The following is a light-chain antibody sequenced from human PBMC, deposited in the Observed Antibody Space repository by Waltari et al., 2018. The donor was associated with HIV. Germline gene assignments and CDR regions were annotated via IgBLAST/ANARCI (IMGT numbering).Light chain of an antibody. V-gene: IGKV1-9*01. J-gene: IGKJ4*01. CDR1: QNIYSY. CDR3: QQVNGYPLT. CDR2: ATS. Sequence: DIQLTQSPSFLSASVVDRVTITCRASQNIYSYFAWYQQKPGRAPQVLIYATSTLQRGVPARVSCSGSGTEFALTITNLQPDDYATYYCQQVNGYPLTFGGGTKVEIK.